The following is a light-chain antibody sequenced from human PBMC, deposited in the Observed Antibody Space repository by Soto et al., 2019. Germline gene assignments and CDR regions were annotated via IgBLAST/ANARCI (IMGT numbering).Light chain of an antibody. CDR2: GAS. V-gene: IGKV3-15*01. CDR1: QSVSSN. J-gene: IGKJ1*01. CDR3: QQYNNWRT. Sequence: EIVMTQSPATLSVSPGERATLSCRASQSVSSNLAWYQQKPGQAPRLLIYGASTRATGIPARFSGSGSGTEFTLPISSLQSEDFAVYYCQQYNNWRTFGQGTKVDIK.